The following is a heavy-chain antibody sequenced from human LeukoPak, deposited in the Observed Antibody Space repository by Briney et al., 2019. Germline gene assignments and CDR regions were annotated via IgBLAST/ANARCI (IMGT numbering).Heavy chain of an antibody. CDR3: ARSNHFWSGFLDT. D-gene: IGHD3-3*02. J-gene: IGHJ4*02. Sequence: SETLSLTCTVVGGSISSRDENWGWIRQPPGKELEWIGNVDYSGNTYYSPSLKSRVSISVDTSKNQVSLRLTSVTAADTAVYFCARSNHFWSGFLDTWGQGTLVTVSS. V-gene: IGHV4-39*07. CDR2: VDYSGNT. CDR1: GGSISSRDEN.